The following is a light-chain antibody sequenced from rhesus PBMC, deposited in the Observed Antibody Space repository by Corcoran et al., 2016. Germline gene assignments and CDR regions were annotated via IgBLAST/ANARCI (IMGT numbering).Light chain of an antibody. CDR3: PNGYGTPRT. J-gene: IGKJ1*01. V-gene: IGKV1-74*01. Sequence: DIQLTQSPSSLSASVGDRVTITCRASDNVNNYLNWYQQKPGKAPKFLIYKTSTLQRGVPSRFSGSGSGTDYTLTISSLQPEDVATYCCPNGYGTPRTFGQGTKVEIK. CDR2: KTS. CDR1: DNVNNY.